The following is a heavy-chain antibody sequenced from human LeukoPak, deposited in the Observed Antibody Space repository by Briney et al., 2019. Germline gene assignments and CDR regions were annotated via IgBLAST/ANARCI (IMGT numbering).Heavy chain of an antibody. CDR1: GFTFSSYW. CDR2: IKQDGSEK. V-gene: IGHV3-7*01. Sequence: GGSLRLSCAASGFTFSSYWMSWVRQAPGKGLEWVANIKQDGSEKYYVDSVKGRFTISRDNAKNSLYLQMNSLRAEDTAVYYCAREPARGLWFGGNAFDIWGQGTMVTVSS. D-gene: IGHD3-10*01. J-gene: IGHJ3*02. CDR3: AREPARGLWFGGNAFDI.